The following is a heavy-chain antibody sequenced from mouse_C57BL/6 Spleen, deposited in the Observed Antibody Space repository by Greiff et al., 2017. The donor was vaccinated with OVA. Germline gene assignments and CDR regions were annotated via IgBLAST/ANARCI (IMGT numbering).Heavy chain of an antibody. J-gene: IGHJ4*01. Sequence: VQLVESGAELARPGASVKMSCKASGYTFTSYTMHWVKQRPGQGLEWIGYINPSSGYTKYNQKFKDKATLTADKSSSTAYMQLSSLTSEDSAVYYCARSGRTTVVEDYYAMDYWGQGTSVTVSS. V-gene: IGHV1-4*01. CDR1: GYTFTSYT. D-gene: IGHD1-1*01. CDR2: INPSSGYT. CDR3: ARSGRTTVVEDYYAMDY.